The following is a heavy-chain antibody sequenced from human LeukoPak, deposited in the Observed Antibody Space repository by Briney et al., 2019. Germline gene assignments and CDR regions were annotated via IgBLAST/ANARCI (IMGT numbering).Heavy chain of an antibody. V-gene: IGHV1-8*01. D-gene: IGHD6-13*01. CDR2: MNPNSGNT. CDR1: GYTFTSYD. J-gene: IGHJ4*02. Sequence: ASVKVSCKASGYTFTSYDINWVRQATGRGLEWMGWMNPNSGNTGYAQKFQGRVTMTRNTSISTAYMELSSLRSEDTAVYYCARAVRIAALSALGYWGQGTLVTVSS. CDR3: ARAVRIAALSALGY.